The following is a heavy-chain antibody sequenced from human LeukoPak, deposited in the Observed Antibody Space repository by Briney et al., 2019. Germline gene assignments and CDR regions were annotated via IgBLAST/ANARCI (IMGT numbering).Heavy chain of an antibody. D-gene: IGHD3-9*01. Sequence: ASVKVSCKASGYTFTGYYMHWVRQAPGQGLEWMGWINPNSDGTNYAQKFQGRVTMTRDTSISTAYMELSRLRSDDTAVYYCAREGDILTGFSHFYGMDVWGQGTTVTVSS. CDR2: INPNSDGT. CDR1: GYTFTGYY. J-gene: IGHJ6*02. CDR3: AREGDILTGFSHFYGMDV. V-gene: IGHV1-2*02.